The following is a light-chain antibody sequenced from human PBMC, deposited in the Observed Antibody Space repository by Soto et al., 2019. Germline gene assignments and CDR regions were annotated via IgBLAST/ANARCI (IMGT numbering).Light chain of an antibody. CDR2: GAA. CDR1: NLIGDN. Sequence: DIVMTQSPATLSVSPGDRAILSCRASNLIGDNLAWYQQKSGQAPRLLIYGAATRATAIPARFSGSRSGTEFTLTISGLQSEDVVIYYCQQYNNWPPWTFGQGTRVDIK. V-gene: IGKV3-15*01. J-gene: IGKJ1*01. CDR3: QQYNNWPPWT.